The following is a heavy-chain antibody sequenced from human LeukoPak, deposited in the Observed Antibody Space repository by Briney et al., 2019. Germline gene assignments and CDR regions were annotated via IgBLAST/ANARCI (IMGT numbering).Heavy chain of an antibody. J-gene: IGHJ4*02. CDR1: GSTFSSYW. D-gene: IGHD3-22*01. CDR2: IKEDGSEK. CDR3: ARDSVHGYYDSSGYSALFDY. V-gene: IGHV3-7*01. Sequence: PGGSLRLSCAASGSTFSSYWMSWVRQAPGKGLEWVANIKEDGSEKYYVDSVKGRFTISRDNAKNSLYLQMNSLRAEDTAVYYCARDSVHGYYDSSGYSALFDYWGQGTLVTVSS.